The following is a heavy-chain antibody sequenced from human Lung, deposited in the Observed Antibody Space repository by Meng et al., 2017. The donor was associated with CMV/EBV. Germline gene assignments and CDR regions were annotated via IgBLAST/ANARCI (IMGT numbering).Heavy chain of an antibody. CDR1: GFTFSTYS. J-gene: IGHJ5*02. D-gene: IGHD3-16*01. CDR2: ISTSSTYI. V-gene: IGHV3-21*01. CDR3: ASQGGERGS. Sequence: LSCAACGFTFSTYSMNWVRQAPGKGLEWVSSISTSSTYIYYADSVKGRFTISRDNAKNSLYLQMNSLRAEDTAVYYCASQGGERGSWGQGTLVTVSS.